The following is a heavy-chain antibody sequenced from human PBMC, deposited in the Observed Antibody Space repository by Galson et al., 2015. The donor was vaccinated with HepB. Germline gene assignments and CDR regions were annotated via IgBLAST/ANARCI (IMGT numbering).Heavy chain of an antibody. D-gene: IGHD6-6*01. J-gene: IGHJ3*02. CDR1: GFTFSSYG. CDR3: AGGGSSSHWLSGAFDI. Sequence: SLRLSCAASGFTFSSYGMHWVRQAPGKGLEWVAVIWYDGSNKYYADSVKGRFTISRDNSKNTLYLQMNSLRAEDTAVYYCAGGGSSSHWLSGAFDIWGQGTMVTVSS. V-gene: IGHV3-33*01. CDR2: IWYDGSNK.